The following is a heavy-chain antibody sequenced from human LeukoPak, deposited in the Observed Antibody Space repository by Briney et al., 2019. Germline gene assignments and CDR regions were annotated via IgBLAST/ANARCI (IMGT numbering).Heavy chain of an antibody. CDR3: VRGPYGSGISNWFDP. J-gene: IGHJ5*02. Sequence: SETLSLTCTVSGYSISIGYYWGWIRQPPGKGLEWIGSIYHSGSTYYNPSLQSRVTLSVDTSKNQFSLKLTSVTAADTAVYYCVRGPYGSGISNWFDPWGQGTLVIVSS. V-gene: IGHV4-38-2*02. CDR1: GYSISIGYY. CDR2: IYHSGST. D-gene: IGHD3-10*01.